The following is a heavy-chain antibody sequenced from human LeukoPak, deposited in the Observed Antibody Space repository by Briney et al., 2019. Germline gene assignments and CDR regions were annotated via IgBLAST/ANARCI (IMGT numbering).Heavy chain of an antibody. D-gene: IGHD3-22*01. CDR3: AKGRGGYDSSGYYYY. CDR1: GFTFRNYG. Sequence: PGGTLRLSCAASGFTFRNYGMTWVRQAPGKGLEWVSAISGSGGSTYYADSVKGRFTISRDNSKSTLYLQMNSLRAEDTAVYYCAKGRGGYDSSGYYYYWGQGTLVTVSS. V-gene: IGHV3-23*01. CDR2: ISGSGGST. J-gene: IGHJ4*02.